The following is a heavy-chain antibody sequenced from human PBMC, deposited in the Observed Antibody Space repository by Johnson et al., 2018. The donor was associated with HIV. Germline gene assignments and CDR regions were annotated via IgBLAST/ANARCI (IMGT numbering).Heavy chain of an antibody. D-gene: IGHD6-19*01. CDR1: GFTVSKKY. V-gene: IGHV3-53*05. CDR2: LYSGGST. J-gene: IGHJ3*02. CDR3: AKGGSGTTRIRAQKGAFDI. Sequence: VQLVETGGGLIQPGGSLTLSCSASGFTVSKKYISWVRQAPGKGLEWVSVLYSGGSTYYTDSVKGRFTISRDNSKNTLYLQMNSLRAEDTAVYYCAKGGSGTTRIRAQKGAFDIWGQGTMVTVSS.